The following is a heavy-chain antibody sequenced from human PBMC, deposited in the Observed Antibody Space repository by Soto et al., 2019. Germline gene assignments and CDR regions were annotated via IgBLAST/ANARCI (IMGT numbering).Heavy chain of an antibody. Sequence: QVHLVQSGAEVKKPGASVKVSCEASGYIFTDYYIHWVRQAPGQGLEWLGWINCNNGYTNYAQKFQRRVTRTRDTSITTAYMELSSLRPDDTAGYYCARDNDPDQYYHGMDVWGQGTTV. CDR3: ARDNDPDQYYHGMDV. D-gene: IGHD1-1*01. CDR1: GYIFTDYY. V-gene: IGHV1-2*02. J-gene: IGHJ6*02. CDR2: INCNNGYT.